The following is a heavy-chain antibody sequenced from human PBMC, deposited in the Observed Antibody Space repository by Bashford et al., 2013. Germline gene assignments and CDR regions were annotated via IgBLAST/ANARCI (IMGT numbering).Heavy chain of an antibody. D-gene: IGHD1-26*01. J-gene: IGHJ4*02. V-gene: IGHV4-34*01. CDR1: GGSFSGYY. CDR3: ARVIRSGYIVGATRGFDY. Sequence: SETLSLTCAVYGGSFSGYYWSWIRQPPGKGLEWIGEINHSGSTNYNPSLKSRVTISVDTSKNQFSLKLSSVTAADTAVYYCARVIRSGYIVGATRGFDYWGQGTLVTVSS. CDR2: INHSGST.